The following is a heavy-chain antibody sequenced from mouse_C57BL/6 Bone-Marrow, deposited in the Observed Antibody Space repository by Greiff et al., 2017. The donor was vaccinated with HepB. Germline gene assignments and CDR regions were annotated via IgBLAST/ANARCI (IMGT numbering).Heavy chain of an antibody. Sequence: VQLQESGAELVRPGASVKLSCKASGYTFTDYYINWVKQRPGQGLEWIARIYPGSGNTYYNEKFKGKATLTAEKSSSTAYMQLSSLTSEDSAVYFCARLGGAWFAYWGQGTLVTVSA. J-gene: IGHJ3*01. V-gene: IGHV1-76*01. CDR3: ARLGGAWFAY. CDR1: GYTFTDYY. CDR2: IYPGSGNT.